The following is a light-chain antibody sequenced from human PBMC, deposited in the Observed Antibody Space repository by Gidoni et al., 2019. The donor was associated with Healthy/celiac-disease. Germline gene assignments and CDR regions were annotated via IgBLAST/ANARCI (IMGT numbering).Light chain of an antibody. J-gene: IGLJ2*01. CDR2: EGS. Sequence: QSALTQPPSVSGSPGQSITIPCTGTSCDFGCYHLVSWYQQHPGKAPKLMIYEGSNQPSAVSNRFSGSKSGNTASLTISGLQAEDEADYYGCSYAGSSTWVFGGGTKLTVL. CDR1: SCDFGCYHL. V-gene: IGLV2-23*01. CDR3: CSYAGSSTWV.